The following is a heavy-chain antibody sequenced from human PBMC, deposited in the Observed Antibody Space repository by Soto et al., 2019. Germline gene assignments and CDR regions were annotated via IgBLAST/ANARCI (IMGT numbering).Heavy chain of an antibody. D-gene: IGHD6-6*01. CDR1: GGSIISASYS. J-gene: IGHJ5*02. Sequence: SETLSLTCAVSGGSIISASYSWNWIRQSPGRGLEWIGHIYSSGSTYYNPSLKSRVSISVDTSNNQFSLKLTSVTAADTAVYFCAREDAARIERWFDPWGQGILVTVSS. V-gene: IGHV4-31*11. CDR3: AREDAARIERWFDP. CDR2: IYSSGST.